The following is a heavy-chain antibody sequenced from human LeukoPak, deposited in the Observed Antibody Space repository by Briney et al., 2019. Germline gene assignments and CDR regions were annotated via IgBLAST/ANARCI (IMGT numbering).Heavy chain of an antibody. V-gene: IGHV4-4*02. Sequence: RWVRQPPGKGLEWIGAISPSGSTKYNPSLKGRFIISVDKSKNHFSLNLSSVTAADTAVYYCASSSGWYRVDYWGQGTLVTVSS. CDR2: ISPSGST. CDR3: ASSSGWYRVDY. J-gene: IGHJ4*02. D-gene: IGHD6-19*01.